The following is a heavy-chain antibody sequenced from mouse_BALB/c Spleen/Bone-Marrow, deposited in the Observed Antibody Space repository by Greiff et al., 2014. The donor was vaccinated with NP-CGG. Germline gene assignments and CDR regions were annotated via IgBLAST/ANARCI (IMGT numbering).Heavy chain of an antibody. CDR3: TRQGNWDRCAMDY. V-gene: IGHV5-6*01. CDR1: GFTFSTYG. J-gene: IGHJ4*01. Sequence: EVQGVESGGDLVKPGGSLKLSCAAFGFTFSTYGMSWVRQTPDKRLEWVATISSGGGYTYYPDSVKGRFTISRDNAKNTLYLQMSSLKSEDTAMYYCTRQGNWDRCAMDYWGQGTSVTVSS. D-gene: IGHD4-1*01. CDR2: ISSGGGYT.